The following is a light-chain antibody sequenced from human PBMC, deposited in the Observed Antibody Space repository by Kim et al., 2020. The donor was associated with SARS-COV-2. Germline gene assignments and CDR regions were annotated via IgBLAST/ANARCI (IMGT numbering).Light chain of an antibody. CDR2: GAS. V-gene: IGKV1-5*01. CDR3: QHYNSDLRT. Sequence: ASVGDRVAITCRASQSISTWLAWYQQKPGKAPKLLIYGASKLETGVPSRFSGSGSGTDFTLNISGLQPDDFATYYCQHYNSDLRTFGQGTKVDIK. CDR1: QSISTW. J-gene: IGKJ1*01.